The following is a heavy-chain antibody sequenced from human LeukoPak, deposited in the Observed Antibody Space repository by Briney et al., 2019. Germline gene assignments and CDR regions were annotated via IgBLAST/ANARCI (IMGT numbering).Heavy chain of an antibody. CDR3: AKESRALITFGGPTDY. Sequence: RGSLRLSCAASGFTFSIYAMSWVRQAPGKGLQWVSGISGSGGSTYYADSVKGRFTISRDNSKNTVYLQMNTLRAEDTALYYCAKESRALITFGGPTDYWGQGTLDTVSS. V-gene: IGHV3-23*01. CDR1: GFTFSIYA. J-gene: IGHJ4*02. D-gene: IGHD3-16*01. CDR2: ISGSGGST.